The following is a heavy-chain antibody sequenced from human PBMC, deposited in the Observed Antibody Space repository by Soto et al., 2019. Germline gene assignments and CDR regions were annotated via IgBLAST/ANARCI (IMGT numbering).Heavy chain of an antibody. Sequence: QVQLQESGPGLVKPSETLSLSCSVSGGSIRGSSYYWGWIRQSPEKGLEYIGSIYYGGNTYPNPSLTIRGTIAVGRTKNPFSFNLSSVTAPDTAVYYCARLSRGYDVDYWGQGTLV. CDR3: ARLSRGYDVDY. D-gene: IGHD3-10*01. CDR1: GGSIRGSSYY. J-gene: IGHJ4*02. V-gene: IGHV4-39*01. CDR2: IYYGGNT.